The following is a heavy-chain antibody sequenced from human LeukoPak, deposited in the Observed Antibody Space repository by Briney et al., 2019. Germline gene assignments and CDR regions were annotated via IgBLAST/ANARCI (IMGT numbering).Heavy chain of an antibody. Sequence: SETLSLTCTVSGGSISSYYWTWIRQTPEKGLEWVGSIYYGGSTNYNPSLKSRVTISVDTSQNQFSLKLISVSAADTAVYYCARHSPQVGFVYFFDYWGQGTLVTVSS. CDR3: ARHSPQVGFVYFFDY. V-gene: IGHV4-59*08. CDR1: GGSISSYY. CDR2: IYYGGST. J-gene: IGHJ4*02. D-gene: IGHD1-26*01.